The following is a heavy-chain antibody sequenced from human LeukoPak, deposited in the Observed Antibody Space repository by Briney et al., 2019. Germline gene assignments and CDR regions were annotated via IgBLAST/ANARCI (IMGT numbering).Heavy chain of an antibody. Sequence: GGSLRLSCEASGFTVSTNYMSWVRQAPGKGLEWVSVIYSGGSTYCADSVKGRFTISRDNSKNTMYLQMNSLRAEDTAVYYCARHFGVVTKGVYYYYYGMDVWGQGTTVTVSS. D-gene: IGHD3-3*01. CDR3: ARHFGVVTKGVYYYYYGMDV. CDR1: GFTVSTNY. CDR2: IYSGGST. V-gene: IGHV3-66*04. J-gene: IGHJ6*02.